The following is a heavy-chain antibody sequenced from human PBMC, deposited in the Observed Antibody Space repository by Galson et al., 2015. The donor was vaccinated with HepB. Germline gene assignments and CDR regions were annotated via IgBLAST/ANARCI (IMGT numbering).Heavy chain of an antibody. CDR1: GFTFSSYG. D-gene: IGHD3-10*01. Sequence: SLRLSCAASGFTFSSYGMHWVRQAPGKGLEWVAVISYDGSNKYHADSVKGRFTISRDNPKNTLYLQMNSLRAEDTAVYYCAKKLPGSYYTGADYWGQGTLVTVSS. CDR2: ISYDGSNK. V-gene: IGHV3-30*18. J-gene: IGHJ4*02. CDR3: AKKLPGSYYTGADY.